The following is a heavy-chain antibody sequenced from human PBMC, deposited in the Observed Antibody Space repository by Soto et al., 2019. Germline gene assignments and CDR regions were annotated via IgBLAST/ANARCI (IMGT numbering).Heavy chain of an antibody. Sequence: SETLSLTCAVHGGSFSGFYWTWIRQPPGKGLEWIGEINHSGSSNYNPPLKSRVTMSLDTSRNQFSLSLNSVTAADTAVYYCARIAGPWHFDLWGRGTLVTVSS. CDR1: GGSFSGFY. J-gene: IGHJ2*01. V-gene: IGHV4-34*01. CDR2: INHSGSS. CDR3: ARIAGPWHFDL.